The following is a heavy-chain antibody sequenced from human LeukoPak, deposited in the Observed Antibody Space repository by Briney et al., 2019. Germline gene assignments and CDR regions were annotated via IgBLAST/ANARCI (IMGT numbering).Heavy chain of an antibody. CDR3: ARDGFLFRGSHPSNWLDP. J-gene: IGHJ5*02. V-gene: IGHV3-33*01. D-gene: IGHD3-10*01. CDR2: IWCGGSRQ. CDR1: GFTFSSYG. Sequence: GGSLRLSCVASGFTFSSYGMHWVRQAPGKGLEWVAVIWCGGSRQEYADSVKGRFTISRDSSDNTLHLQMNSLRVEDTALYYCARDGFLFRGSHPSNWLDPWGQGTLVTVSS.